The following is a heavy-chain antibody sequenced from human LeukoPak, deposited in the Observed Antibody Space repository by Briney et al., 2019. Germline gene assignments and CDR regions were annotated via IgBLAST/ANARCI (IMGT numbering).Heavy chain of an antibody. D-gene: IGHD3-10*01. CDR1: GGSISSDGYF. CDR2: IHSSGKT. V-gene: IGHV4-31*03. J-gene: IGHJ4*02. CDR3: ARRDIYGSGRPRTNYFDY. Sequence: PSETLSLTCTVSGGSISSDGYFWSWIRQHPGKGLEWIGYIHSSGKTYYNPSLKSRLIISVDTSKNQLSLKLGSVTAADTAVYYCARRDIYGSGRPRTNYFDYWGQGILVTVSS.